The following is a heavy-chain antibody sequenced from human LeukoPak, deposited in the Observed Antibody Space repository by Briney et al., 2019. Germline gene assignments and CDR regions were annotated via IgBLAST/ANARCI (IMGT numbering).Heavy chain of an antibody. CDR2: ISSSSSYI. J-gene: IGHJ4*02. CDR1: GFTFGSYS. CDR3: AADSSGWYNFDY. V-gene: IGHV3-21*01. D-gene: IGHD6-19*01. Sequence: GGSLRLSCAASGFTFGSYSMNWVRQAPGKGLEWVSSISSSSSYIYYADSVKGRFTISRDNAKNSLYLQMNSLRAEDTAVCYCAADSSGWYNFDYWGQGTLVTVSS.